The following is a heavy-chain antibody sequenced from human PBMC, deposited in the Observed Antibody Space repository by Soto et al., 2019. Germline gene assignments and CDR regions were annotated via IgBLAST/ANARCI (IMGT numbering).Heavy chain of an antibody. CDR1: GFTFSSHA. CDR3: AQGRGLVSPHY. D-gene: IGHD3-9*01. V-gene: IGHV3-23*01. CDR2: ISGRGDSK. J-gene: IGHJ4*02. Sequence: EVQLLESGGGLVQPGGSLRLSCGASGFTFSSHAMTWVRQAPGKGLEWVSAISGRGDSKYYADSVKGRFTISRDNSKNTMFLQINSLRAEDTAVYYCAQGRGLVSPHYWGQGTLVTVSS.